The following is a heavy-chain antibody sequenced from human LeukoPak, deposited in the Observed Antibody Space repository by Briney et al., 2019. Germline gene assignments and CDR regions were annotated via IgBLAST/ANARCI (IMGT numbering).Heavy chain of an antibody. Sequence: GGSLRLSCAASGFTFRNYDMHWVRQATGKGLEWVSAIGTAGDTYYPGSVKGRLTISRENAKNSLYLQINSLRAGDTAVYYCARVLTARSGGYDAFDLWGQGTMVTVSS. D-gene: IGHD6-25*01. J-gene: IGHJ3*01. CDR3: ARVLTARSGGYDAFDL. CDR1: GFTFRNYD. CDR2: IGTAGDT. V-gene: IGHV3-13*01.